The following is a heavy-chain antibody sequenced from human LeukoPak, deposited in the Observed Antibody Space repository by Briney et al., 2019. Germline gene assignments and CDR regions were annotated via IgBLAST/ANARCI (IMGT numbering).Heavy chain of an antibody. D-gene: IGHD2-21*01. CDR3: ARGVVVVPEEAFDI. CDR1: GGSISSGGYY. CDR2: IYHSGST. V-gene: IGHV4-30-2*01. Sequence: SQTLSLTCTVSGGSISSGGYYWSWIRQPPGKGLEWIGYIYHSGSTYYNPSLKSRVTISVDRSKNQFSLKLSSVTAADTAVYYCARGVVVVPEEAFDIWGQGTMVTVSS. J-gene: IGHJ3*02.